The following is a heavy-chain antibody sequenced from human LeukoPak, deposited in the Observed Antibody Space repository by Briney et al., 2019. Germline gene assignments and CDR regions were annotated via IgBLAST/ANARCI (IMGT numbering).Heavy chain of an antibody. CDR2: IYHSGST. V-gene: IGHV4-59*12. D-gene: IGHD6-13*01. CDR1: GGSISSYY. Sequence: SETLSLTCTVSGGSISSYYWSWIRQPPGKGLEWIGEIYHSGSTNYNPSLKSRVTISVDKSKNQFSLKLSSVTAADTAVYYCARGFIAAAGTYYYYGMDVWGQGTTVTVSS. J-gene: IGHJ6*02. CDR3: ARGFIAAAGTYYYYGMDV.